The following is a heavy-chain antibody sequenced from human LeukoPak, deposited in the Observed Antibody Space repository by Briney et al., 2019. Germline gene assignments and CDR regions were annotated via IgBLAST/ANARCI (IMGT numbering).Heavy chain of an antibody. CDR2: INSDGSST. J-gene: IGHJ4*02. Sequence: PGGSLRLSCAASGFTFSSYWMHWVRQAPGKGLVWVSRINSDGSSTSYADSVKGRFTISRDNAKNTLYLQVNSLRAEDTAVYYCARDWYAAYCGGDCYSGYFDYWGQGTLVTVSS. D-gene: IGHD2-21*02. V-gene: IGHV3-74*01. CDR3: ARDWYAAYCGGDCYSGYFDY. CDR1: GFTFSSYW.